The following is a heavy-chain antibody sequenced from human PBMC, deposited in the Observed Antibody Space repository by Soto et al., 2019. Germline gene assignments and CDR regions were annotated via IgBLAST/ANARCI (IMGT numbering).Heavy chain of an antibody. CDR1: GFTFSSYA. CDR3: AKVRGTTVAIRLFDS. D-gene: IGHD4-17*01. CDR2: ISGSGGST. J-gene: IGHJ4*02. Sequence: EVQLLESGGGLVQPGGSLRLSCAASGFTFSSYAMSWVRQAPGKGLEWVSAISGSGGSTYYADSVKGSFTISRDNSKNTRYLQINSLRAEDTAVYYYAKVRGTTVAIRLFDSWGQGTLVTVYS. V-gene: IGHV3-23*01.